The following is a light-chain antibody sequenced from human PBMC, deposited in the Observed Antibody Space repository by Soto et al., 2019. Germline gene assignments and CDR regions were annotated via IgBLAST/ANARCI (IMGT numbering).Light chain of an antibody. CDR3: GSYTSSSNYV. CDR1: IHYDF. V-gene: IGLV2-14*01. Sequence: VLTQPASVSGSPGQSIAISCTGYIHYDFVSWYQQHPGTAPKLVIYEVSNRPSGTSDRFSGSKSGHTASLTISGLQTEDEAVYYCGSYTSSSNYVFGTGTKVTVL. CDR2: EVS. J-gene: IGLJ1*01.